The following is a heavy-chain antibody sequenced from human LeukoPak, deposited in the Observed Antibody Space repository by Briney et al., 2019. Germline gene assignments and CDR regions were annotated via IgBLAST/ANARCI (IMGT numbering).Heavy chain of an antibody. CDR2: ISGSGGST. J-gene: IGHJ4*02. V-gene: IGHV3-23*01. CDR3: AIDTAAAVPGY. Sequence: GGSLRLSCAASGFTFSSYAMSWVRQAPGKGLEWVSAISGSGGSTYYADSVKGRFTISRDNSKNTLYLQMNSLRTEDTAVYYCAIDTAAAVPGYWGQGTLVTVSS. D-gene: IGHD6-13*01. CDR1: GFTFSSYA.